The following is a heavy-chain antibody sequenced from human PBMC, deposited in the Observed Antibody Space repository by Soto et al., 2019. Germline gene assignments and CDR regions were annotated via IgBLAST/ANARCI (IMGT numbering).Heavy chain of an antibody. D-gene: IGHD2-2*01. CDR2: INPNSGGT. Sequence: SVKVSCKASGYTFTGYYMHWVRQAPGQGLEWMGWINPNSGGTNYAQKFQGWVTMTRDTSISTAYMELSRLRSDDTAVYYCARTLVVPAAGTAPGYYYYGMDVWGQGTTVTVSS. CDR1: GYTFTGYY. CDR3: ARTLVVPAAGTAPGYYYYGMDV. V-gene: IGHV1-2*04. J-gene: IGHJ6*02.